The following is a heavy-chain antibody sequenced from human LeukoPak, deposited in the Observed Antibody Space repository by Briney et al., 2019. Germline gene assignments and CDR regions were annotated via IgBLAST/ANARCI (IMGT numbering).Heavy chain of an antibody. V-gene: IGHV1-69*01. CDR1: GGTFSSYA. CDR3: ARDIIDLPVTMVRGELIGFDY. Sequence: ASVKVSCKASGGTFSSYAISWVRQAPGQGLEWMGGIIPIFGTANYAQKFQGRVTITADESTSTAYMELSSLRSEDTAVYYCARDIIDLPVTMVRGELIGFDYWGQGTLVTVSS. J-gene: IGHJ4*02. CDR2: IIPIFGTA. D-gene: IGHD3-10*01.